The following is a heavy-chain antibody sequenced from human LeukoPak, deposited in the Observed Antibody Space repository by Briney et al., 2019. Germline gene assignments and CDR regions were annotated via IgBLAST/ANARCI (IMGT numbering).Heavy chain of an antibody. CDR1: GGSISSYY. CDR3: AGFNGYYFDY. CDR2: IYYSGST. J-gene: IGHJ4*02. V-gene: IGHV4-59*06. Sequence: SETLSLTCTVSGGSISSYYWSWIRQPPEKGLEWIGYIYYSGSTYYNASLKSRITISVDTSKNQFSLKLSSVTAADTAVYYCAGFNGYYFDYWGQGTLVTVSS.